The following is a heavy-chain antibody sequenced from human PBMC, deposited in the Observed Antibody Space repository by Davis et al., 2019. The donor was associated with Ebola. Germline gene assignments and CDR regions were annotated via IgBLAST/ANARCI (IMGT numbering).Heavy chain of an antibody. Sequence: GESLKISCAASGFTFSSYSMNWVRQAPGKGLEWVSSISSSSSYIYYADSVKGRFTISRDNSKNTLYLQMNSLRAEDTAVYYCAKDRISCSSTSCYQGEYYYYYYMDVWGKGTTVTVSS. CDR3: AKDRISCSSTSCYQGEYYYYYYMDV. CDR2: ISSSSSYI. D-gene: IGHD2-2*01. V-gene: IGHV3-21*01. J-gene: IGHJ6*03. CDR1: GFTFSSYS.